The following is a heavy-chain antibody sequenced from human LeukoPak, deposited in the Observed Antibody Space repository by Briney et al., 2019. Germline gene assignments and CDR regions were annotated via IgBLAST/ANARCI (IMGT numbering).Heavy chain of an antibody. CDR2: INSDGSST. CDR1: GFTFSSYW. CDR3: VGFDY. Sequence: PGGSLRLSCAASGFTFSSYWMHWVRQAPGKGLVWVSRINSDGSSTSYADSVKGRFTISRDNSKNTLFLQMNTLRAEDTAVYYCVGFDYWGQGTLVTVSS. V-gene: IGHV3-74*01. J-gene: IGHJ4*02.